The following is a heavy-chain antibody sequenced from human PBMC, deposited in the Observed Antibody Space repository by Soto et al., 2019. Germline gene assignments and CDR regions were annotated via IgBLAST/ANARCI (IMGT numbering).Heavy chain of an antibody. J-gene: IGHJ5*02. Sequence: PSKTLSLTCAISGDSVSTNSSTWDWIRQSPSRGLEWLGRTYYRSKWYNDYAVSVKGRITINPDTSNNQLSLQLNSVTPDDTAVYYCAKLTGNSWLDTFAQRTLLTVSA. CDR2: TYYRSKWYN. V-gene: IGHV6-1*01. CDR3: AKLTGNSWLDT. D-gene: IGHD1-7*01. CDR1: GDSVSTNSST.